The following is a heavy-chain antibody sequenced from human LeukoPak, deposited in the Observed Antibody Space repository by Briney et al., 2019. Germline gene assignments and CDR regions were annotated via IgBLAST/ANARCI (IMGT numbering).Heavy chain of an antibody. J-gene: IGHJ4*02. Sequence: PGGSLRLSCAASGFTFSNYGMKWVRQAPGKGLEWVSYISSSSSPIYYADSVKGRFTVSRDNAKNSLYLQMNSLRAEDTAVYYCARVDFDWLYAGYWGQGTLVTVSS. CDR1: GFTFSNYG. CDR3: ARVDFDWLYAGY. CDR2: ISSSSSPI. D-gene: IGHD3-9*01. V-gene: IGHV3-48*04.